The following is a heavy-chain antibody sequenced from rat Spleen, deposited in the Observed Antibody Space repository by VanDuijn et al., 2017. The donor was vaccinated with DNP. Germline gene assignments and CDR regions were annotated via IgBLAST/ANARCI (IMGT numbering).Heavy chain of an antibody. CDR3: ARRIPGYNSWFFDF. J-gene: IGHJ1*01. D-gene: IGHD1-4*01. CDR2: ISSSGSRT. Sequence: EVKLVESGGGLVQPGRSLKLSCEVSRFTISDYGMAWVRPNTRKGLEWVATISSSGSRTYYPDSAKGRFTISRDNEKGSLYLEMNSLGSEDTATYYCARRIPGYNSWFFDFWGPGTMVAVSS. V-gene: IGHV5-29*01. CDR1: RFTISDYG.